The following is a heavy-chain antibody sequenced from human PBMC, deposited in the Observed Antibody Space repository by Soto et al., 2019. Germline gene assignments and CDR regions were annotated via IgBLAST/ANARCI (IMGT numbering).Heavy chain of an antibody. V-gene: IGHV3-72*01. Sequence: GGSLRLSCAASGFTIKDYYMDWVRQAPGKGLEWVGRHRDKSEGYTTAYAASVKGRLNISRDESKNSVYLHMNALTTEDTAVYYWVLVMERGYFDCWGQGTLVTVSS. CDR3: VLVMERGYFDC. CDR1: GFTIKDYY. CDR2: HRDKSEGYTT. J-gene: IGHJ4*02. D-gene: IGHD1-1*01.